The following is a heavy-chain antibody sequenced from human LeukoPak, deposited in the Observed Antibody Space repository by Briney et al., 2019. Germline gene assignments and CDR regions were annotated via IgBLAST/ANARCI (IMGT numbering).Heavy chain of an antibody. CDR2: IYYRGDI. J-gene: IGHJ4*02. V-gene: IGHV4-59*03. Sequence: SETLSLTCNVSDGSIGTYYWSWIRQSPGQGLEWIGNIYYRGDINYNPSLKSRVIISIDTSKNQFSLKVTSLTAADTAVYYCATNKDWAEADWGQGTLVIVSS. CDR3: ATNKDWAEAD. CDR1: DGSIGTYY. D-gene: IGHD3/OR15-3a*01.